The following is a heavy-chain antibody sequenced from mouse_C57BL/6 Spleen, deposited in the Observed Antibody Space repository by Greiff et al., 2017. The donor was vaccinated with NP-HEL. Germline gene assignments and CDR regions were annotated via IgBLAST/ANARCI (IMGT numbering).Heavy chain of an antibody. D-gene: IGHD4-1*01. CDR2: IWSGGST. V-gene: IGHV2-2*01. Sequence: VKVVESGLGLVQPSQSLSITCTVSGFSLTSYGVHWVRQSPGKGLEWLGVIWSGGSTDYNAAFISRLSISKDNSKSQVFFKMNSLQADDTAIYYCARKTGNYAMDYWGQGTSVTVSS. CDR1: GFSLTSYG. CDR3: ARKTGNYAMDY. J-gene: IGHJ4*01.